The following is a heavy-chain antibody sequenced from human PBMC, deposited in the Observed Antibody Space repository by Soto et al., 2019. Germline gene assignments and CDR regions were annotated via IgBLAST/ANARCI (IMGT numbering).Heavy chain of an antibody. J-gene: IGHJ4*02. D-gene: IGHD6-13*01. CDR1: GFTFSTYE. Sequence: PGGSLRLSCAASGFTFSTYEFNWVRQAPGRGLEWISYISVSGNIIKYADSVKGRFTISRDNAENSLHLHMSSLRVDGTAVYFCVRDTMRASAAASLDYWRQGTQVTVSS. CDR2: ISVSGNII. CDR3: VRDTMRASAAASLDY. V-gene: IGHV3-48*03.